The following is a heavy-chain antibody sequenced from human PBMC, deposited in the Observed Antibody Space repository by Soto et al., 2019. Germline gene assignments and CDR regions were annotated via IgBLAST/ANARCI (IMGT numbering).Heavy chain of an antibody. CDR3: ARDPYYDFWSGYYDY. CDR1: GFTFSSYW. V-gene: IGHV3-7*03. D-gene: IGHD3-3*01. Sequence: GGSLRLSCAASGFTFSSYWMSWVRQAPGKGLEWVANIKQDGSEKYYVDSVKGRFTISRDNAKNSLYLQMNSLRAEDTAVYYCARDPYYDFWSGYYDYWGQGTLVTVSS. J-gene: IGHJ4*02. CDR2: IKQDGSEK.